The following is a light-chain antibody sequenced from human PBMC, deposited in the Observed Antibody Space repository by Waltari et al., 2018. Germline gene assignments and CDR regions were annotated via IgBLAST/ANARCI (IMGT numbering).Light chain of an antibody. Sequence: EIVLTQSPGTLSLSPGERATLPCRASQSVSSSYLTWYQQNPGQAPRLLIYGASSRATGIPDRFSGSGSGTDFTLTISRLEPEDFAVYYCQQYGSSPRTFGQGTKVEIK. V-gene: IGKV3-20*01. J-gene: IGKJ1*01. CDR1: QSVSSSY. CDR2: GAS. CDR3: QQYGSSPRT.